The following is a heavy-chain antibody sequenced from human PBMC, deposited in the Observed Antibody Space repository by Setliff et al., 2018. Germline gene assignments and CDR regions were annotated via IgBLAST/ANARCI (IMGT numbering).Heavy chain of an antibody. CDR3: ATFTVIFYYFDY. Sequence: SETLSLTCTVSGVSISSYYWSWIRQPPGKGLEWIGYIYYSGSTYYNPSLKSRVTISVDTSKNQFSLKLSSVTAADTAVYYCATFTVIFYYFDYWGQGTLVTVSS. V-gene: IGHV4-59*08. D-gene: IGHD3-9*01. J-gene: IGHJ4*02. CDR1: GVSISSYY. CDR2: IYYSGST.